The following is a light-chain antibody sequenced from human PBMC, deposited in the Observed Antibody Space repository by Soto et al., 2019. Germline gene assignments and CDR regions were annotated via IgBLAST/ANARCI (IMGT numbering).Light chain of an antibody. V-gene: IGLV8-61*01. CDR2: STN. Sequence: QTVVTQEPSFSVSPGGTVRLTCGLTSGSDSTTYYPSWYQQTPGQAPRTLIYSTNIRTSGVPDRFSGSILGNKAALTITGAQADDESDYHCMLYMGGGLVVFGGGTKLTVL. J-gene: IGLJ2*01. CDR3: MLYMGGGLVV. CDR1: SGSDSTTYY.